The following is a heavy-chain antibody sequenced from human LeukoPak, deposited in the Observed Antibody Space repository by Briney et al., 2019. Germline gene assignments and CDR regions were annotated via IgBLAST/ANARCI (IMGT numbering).Heavy chain of an antibody. CDR1: GGSISSGGYY. CDR2: IYYSGST. D-gene: IGHD1-26*01. V-gene: IGHV4-31*03. CDR3: ARHRFPGRGQKTRAFDY. Sequence: SETLSLTCTVSGGSISSGGYYWSWIRQHPGKGLEWIGYIYYSGSTYYNPSLKSRVTISVDTSKNQFSLKLSSVTAADTAVYYCARHRFPGRGQKTRAFDYWGQGTLVTVSS. J-gene: IGHJ4*02.